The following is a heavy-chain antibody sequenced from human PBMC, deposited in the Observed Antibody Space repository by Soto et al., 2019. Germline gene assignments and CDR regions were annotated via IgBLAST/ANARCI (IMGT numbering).Heavy chain of an antibody. CDR2: IYSGGST. J-gene: IGHJ6*02. V-gene: IGHV3-66*01. CDR3: ARDGRWLQFPYYYYYGMDV. Sequence: SLRLSCAASGFTVSSNYMSWVRQAPGKGLEWVSVIYSGGSTYYADSVKGRFTISRDNSKNTLYLQMNSLRAEDTAVYYCARDGRWLQFPYYYYYGMDVWGQGTTVTVSS. D-gene: IGHD5-12*01. CDR1: GFTVSSNY.